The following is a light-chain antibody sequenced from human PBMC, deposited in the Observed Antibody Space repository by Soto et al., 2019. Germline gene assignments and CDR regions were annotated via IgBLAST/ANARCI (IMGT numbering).Light chain of an antibody. CDR2: DAS. Sequence: EIVLTQSPATLSLSPGERATLSCRASQSVSSYLAWYQQKPGQAPRLLIYDASNRATGIPARFSGSGSGTDFTLTISSLEPEDFAVYYCQQRSNWPPEITFCQGRRLEI. J-gene: IGKJ5*01. CDR3: QQRSNWPPEIT. CDR1: QSVSSY. V-gene: IGKV3-11*01.